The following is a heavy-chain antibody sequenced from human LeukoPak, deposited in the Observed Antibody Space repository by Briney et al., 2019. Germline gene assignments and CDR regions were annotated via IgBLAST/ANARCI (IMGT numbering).Heavy chain of an antibody. V-gene: IGHV4-39*07. CDR1: GGSISSGGYY. CDR2: INHSGST. J-gene: IGHJ6*02. CDR3: AREGSDGSGSYYYYYGMDV. D-gene: IGHD3-10*01. Sequence: SETLSLTCTVSGGSISSGGYYWSWIRQPPGKGLEWIGEINHSGSTNYNPSLKSRVTISVDTSKNQFSLKLSSVTAADTAVYYCAREGSDGSGSYYYYYGMDVWGQGTTVTVSS.